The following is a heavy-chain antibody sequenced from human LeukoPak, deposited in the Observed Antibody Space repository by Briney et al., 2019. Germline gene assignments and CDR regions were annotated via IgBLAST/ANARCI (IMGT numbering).Heavy chain of an antibody. CDR3: ATGYRAYYFDY. J-gene: IGHJ4*02. CDR1: GFNFSAYA. D-gene: IGHD3-9*01. CDR2: ISYDGNNN. V-gene: IGHV3-30-3*01. Sequence: GRSLRLSCAASGFNFSAYAVHWVRQAPGKGLEWVAVISYDGNNNNSANSVKGRFTISRDNSKNTLYLQMHSLRPEDTAVYYCATGYRAYYFDYWGQGTRVTVSS.